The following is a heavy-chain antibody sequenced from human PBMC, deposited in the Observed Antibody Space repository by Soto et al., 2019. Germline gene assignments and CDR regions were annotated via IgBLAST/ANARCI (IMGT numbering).Heavy chain of an antibody. D-gene: IGHD3-10*01. CDR1: GFTFTSYA. V-gene: IGHV1-58*01. CDR3: AAGTPDSPGER. Sequence: QMQLVQSGPEVKKPGTSVKVSCKASGFTFTSYAVQWVRQARGQRLEWIGWIVVGSGNTNYAQKFQERVTITRDMSTSTAYMELSSRRSEDTAVYYCAAGTPDSPGERWGQGTLVTVSS. CDR2: IVVGSGNT. J-gene: IGHJ4*02.